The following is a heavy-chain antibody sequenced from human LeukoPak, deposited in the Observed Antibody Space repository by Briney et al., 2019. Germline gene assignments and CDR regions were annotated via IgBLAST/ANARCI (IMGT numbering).Heavy chain of an antibody. CDR1: GFTFSVHG. D-gene: IGHD3-10*01. Sequence: GGSLRLSCAASGFTFSVHGINWVCQAPGKGLEWVAFIRYDGSNKYYADSVKGRFTISRDNSKNTLYLQMNSLRAEDTAVYYCAKDYSKTSYYGSGTYYRPNWFDPWGQGTLVTVSS. V-gene: IGHV3-30*02. CDR3: AKDYSKTSYYGSGTYYRPNWFDP. CDR2: IRYDGSNK. J-gene: IGHJ5*02.